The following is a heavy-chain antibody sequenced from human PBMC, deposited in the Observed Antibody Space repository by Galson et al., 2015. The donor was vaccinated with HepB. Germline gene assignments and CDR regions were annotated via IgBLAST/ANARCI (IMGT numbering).Heavy chain of an antibody. D-gene: IGHD5-12*01. V-gene: IGHV3-66*01. CDR1: GFTVSNNY. Sequence: SLRLSCAVSGFTVSNNYMSWVRQAPGKGLEWVSLIYSTGITQSADSVKGRFTISRDNSKNTLYLQMDSLKVEDTAVYYCARKTDGPVASDHWGQGTLVTVSS. J-gene: IGHJ4*02. CDR3: ARKTDGPVASDH. CDR2: IYSTGIT.